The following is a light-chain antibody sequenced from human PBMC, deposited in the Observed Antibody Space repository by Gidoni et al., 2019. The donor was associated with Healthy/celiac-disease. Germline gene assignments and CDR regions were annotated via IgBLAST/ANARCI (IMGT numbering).Light chain of an antibody. J-gene: IGKJ1*01. CDR2: DAS. CDR3: QQRSNWLWT. Sequence: EIVLTQSPATLSVSPGERATLSCRASQSVSSYLAWYQQKPGQAPRLLIYDASNRATGIPARFSGSGSGTDFTLTISSLETEDFAVYYCQQRSNWLWTFGQGTKVEIK. CDR1: QSVSSY. V-gene: IGKV3-11*01.